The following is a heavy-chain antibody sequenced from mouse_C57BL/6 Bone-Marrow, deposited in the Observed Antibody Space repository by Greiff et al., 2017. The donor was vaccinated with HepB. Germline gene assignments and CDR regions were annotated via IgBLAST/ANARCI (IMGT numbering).Heavy chain of an antibody. V-gene: IGHV4-1*01. Sequence: EVQLQQSGGGLVQPGGSLKLSCAASGIDFSRYWMSWVRRAPGKGLEWIGEINPDSSTINYAPSLKDKFIISRDNAKNTLYLQMSKVRSEDTDLYYCARHHGYYSAWFAYWGQGTLVTVSA. CDR2: INPDSSTI. CDR1: GIDFSRYW. CDR3: ARHHGYYSAWFAY. J-gene: IGHJ3*01. D-gene: IGHD2-3*01.